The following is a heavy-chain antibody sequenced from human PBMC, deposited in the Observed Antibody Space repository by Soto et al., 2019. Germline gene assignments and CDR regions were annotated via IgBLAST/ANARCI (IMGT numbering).Heavy chain of an antibody. D-gene: IGHD6-19*01. CDR1: GYTITSYG. J-gene: IGHJ4*02. CDR2: ISAYNGNT. CDR3: ARDSSAYPYY. Sequence: ASLMLSCKASGYTITSYGISWGRHAPGKGLEWMGWISAYNGNTNYAQKLQGRVTMTTDTSTSTAYMELRSLRSDDTAVYYCARDSSAYPYYWGQGTLVSVSS. V-gene: IGHV1-18*01.